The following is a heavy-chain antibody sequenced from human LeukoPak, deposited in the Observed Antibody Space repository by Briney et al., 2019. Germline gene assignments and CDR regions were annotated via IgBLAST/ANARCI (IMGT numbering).Heavy chain of an antibody. CDR2: IKQDGSEK. CDR1: GFTFSSYW. D-gene: IGHD3-3*01. Sequence: GGSLRLSCAASGFTFSSYWMSWVRRAPGKGLEWVASIKQDGSEKYYVDSVKGRFTISRDNAKNSLYLQMNSLRAEDTAVYYCASRTYYDFWSGYSPFDYWGQGTLVTVSS. J-gene: IGHJ4*02. CDR3: ASRTYYDFWSGYSPFDY. V-gene: IGHV3-7*01.